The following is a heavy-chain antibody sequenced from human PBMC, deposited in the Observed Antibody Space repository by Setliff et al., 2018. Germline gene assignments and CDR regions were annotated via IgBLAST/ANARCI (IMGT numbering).Heavy chain of an antibody. CDR1: DDSIYSDYYF. Sequence: LSLTCSVSDDSIYSDYYFWGWIRQPPGKGLEWIGTISSSGTSKYNSSLGGRATLSIDVPERQFALRLSSVTDADTAVYFCAREGRWDYSYPIYWGQGIRVTVSS. V-gene: IGHV4-39*01. D-gene: IGHD4-4*01. CDR2: ISSSGTS. CDR3: AREGRWDYSYPIY. J-gene: IGHJ4*02.